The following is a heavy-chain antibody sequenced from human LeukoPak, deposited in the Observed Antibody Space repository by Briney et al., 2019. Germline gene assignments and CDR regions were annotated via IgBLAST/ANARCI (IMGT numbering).Heavy chain of an antibody. Sequence: PGGSLRLSCAASGFTFSSYSMNWVRQAPGKGLEWVSSISSSSSYIYYADSVKGRFTISRDNAKNSLYLQMNSQRAEDTAVYYCARDDDQGGVFFRTDYYMDVWGKGTTVTVSS. CDR2: ISSSSSYI. J-gene: IGHJ6*03. CDR1: GFTFSSYS. CDR3: ARDDDQGGVFFRTDYYMDV. D-gene: IGHD2-8*02. V-gene: IGHV3-21*01.